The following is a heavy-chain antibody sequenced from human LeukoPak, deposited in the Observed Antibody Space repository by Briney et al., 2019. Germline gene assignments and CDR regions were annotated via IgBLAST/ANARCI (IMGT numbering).Heavy chain of an antibody. CDR1: GYTFTSYD. V-gene: IGHV1-8*03. CDR2: MNPNSGNT. D-gene: IGHD3-10*01. CDR3: ARTLRAVVRGVRKNWFDP. J-gene: IGHJ5*02. Sequence: ASVKVSCKASGYTFTSYDINWVRQATGQGLEWMGWMNPNSGNTGYAQKFQGRVTITRNTSISTAYMELSSLRPEDTAVYYCARTLRAVVRGVRKNWFDPWGQGTLVTVSS.